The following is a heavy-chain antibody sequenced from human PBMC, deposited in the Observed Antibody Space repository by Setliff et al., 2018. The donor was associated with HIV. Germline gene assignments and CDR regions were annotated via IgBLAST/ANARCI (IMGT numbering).Heavy chain of an antibody. J-gene: IGHJ4*02. CDR3: AFDSRGYFSDPLDS. CDR1: GLNFSTYV. Sequence: GGSLRLSCAASGLNFSTYVVNWIRQAPGKGLEWVSVFGNSGDTTYYTDSVKGRFSLSRDSSKNTLYLQMNNLSAEDTAVYYCAFDSRGYFSDPLDSWGQGTPVTVSS. CDR2: FGNSGDTT. D-gene: IGHD3-22*01. V-gene: IGHV3-23*01.